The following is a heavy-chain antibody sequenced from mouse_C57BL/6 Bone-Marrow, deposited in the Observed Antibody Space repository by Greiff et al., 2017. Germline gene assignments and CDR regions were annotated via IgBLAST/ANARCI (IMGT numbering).Heavy chain of an antibody. CDR2: ISNLAYSI. V-gene: IGHV5-15*04. J-gene: IGHJ1*03. D-gene: IGHD1-1*01. CDR3: ARRGLRSWYFDV. CDR1: GFTFSDYG. Sequence: EVQLVESGGGLVQPGGSLKLSCAASGFTFSDYGMAWVRQAPRKGPEWVAFISNLAYSIYYADTVTGRFTISRENAKHTLYLEMSSLRSEDAAMYCFARRGLRSWYFDVWGTGTTVTVSS.